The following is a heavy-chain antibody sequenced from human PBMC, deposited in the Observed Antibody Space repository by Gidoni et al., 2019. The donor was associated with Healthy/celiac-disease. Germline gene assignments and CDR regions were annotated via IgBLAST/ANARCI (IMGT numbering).Heavy chain of an antibody. CDR2: ISSSSSYI. Sequence: PGKGLEWVSSISSSSSYIYYADSVNGRFTISRDNAKNSLYLQMNSLRAEDTAVYYCARVYSGYYYFDYWGQGTLVTVSS. J-gene: IGHJ4*02. CDR3: ARVYSGYYYFDY. V-gene: IGHV3-21*01. D-gene: IGHD5-12*01.